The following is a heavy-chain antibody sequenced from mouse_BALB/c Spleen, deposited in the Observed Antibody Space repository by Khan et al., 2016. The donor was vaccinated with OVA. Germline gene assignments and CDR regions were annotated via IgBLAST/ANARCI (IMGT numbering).Heavy chain of an antibody. CDR2: INPNNGDA. CDR3: TRSGYGTFAY. J-gene: IGHJ3*01. Sequence: QVQLQQSGAELVKPGASVKLSCKASGYIFTSYYMYWVKQRPGQGIEWIGEINPNNGDANFNEKFKNKAALTVDTSSITAYIQLSSLTSEDSAVYYCTRSGYGTFAYWGQGTLVTVSA. D-gene: IGHD2-1*01. CDR1: GYIFTSYY. V-gene: IGHV1S81*02.